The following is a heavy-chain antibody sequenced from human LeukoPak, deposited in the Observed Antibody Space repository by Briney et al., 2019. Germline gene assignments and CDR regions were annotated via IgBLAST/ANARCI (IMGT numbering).Heavy chain of an antibody. CDR2: IYSGGST. V-gene: IGHV3-66*02. Sequence: PGGSLRLSCAASGLTVSSNYMSWVRQAPGKGLEWVSVIYSGGSTYYADSVKGRFTISRDNSKNTLYLQMNSLRAEDTAVYYCARGSSSSLYYYYMDVWGKGTTVTVSS. CDR1: GLTVSSNY. CDR3: ARGSSSSLYYYYMDV. J-gene: IGHJ6*03. D-gene: IGHD6-6*01.